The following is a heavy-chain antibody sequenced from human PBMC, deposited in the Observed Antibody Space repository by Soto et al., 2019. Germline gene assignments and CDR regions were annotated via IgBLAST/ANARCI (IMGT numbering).Heavy chain of an antibody. Sequence: VQLVDSGGGVVQPGRSLRLSCAASGFTFNRNNMHWVRQTPGKGLEWVAIILYDGSNKYQADSVKGRFTVSRDNSKNTLYLQMNSLRAEDTAVYYCARGPLDDKRYFDYWGQGTLVTVSS. CDR3: ARGPLDDKRYFDY. CDR2: ILYDGSNK. CDR1: GFTFNRNN. J-gene: IGHJ4*02. V-gene: IGHV3-30-3*01.